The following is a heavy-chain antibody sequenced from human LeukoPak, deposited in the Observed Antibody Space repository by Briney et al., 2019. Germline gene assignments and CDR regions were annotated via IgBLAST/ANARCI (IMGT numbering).Heavy chain of an antibody. CDR1: GFTVSSNY. V-gene: IGHV3-66*01. CDR3: ARGPGSYYDILTGYPLLDY. Sequence: GGSLRLSCAASGFTVSSNYMSWVRQAPGKGLEWVSVIYSGGSTYYADSVKGRFTISRDNSKNTLYLQMNSLRAEDTAVYYCARGPGSYYDILTGYPLLDYWGQGTLVTVSS. J-gene: IGHJ4*02. D-gene: IGHD3-9*01. CDR2: IYSGGST.